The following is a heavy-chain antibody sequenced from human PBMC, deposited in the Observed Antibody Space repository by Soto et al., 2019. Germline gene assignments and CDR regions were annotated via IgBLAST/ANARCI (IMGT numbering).Heavy chain of an antibody. CDR3: SADRPDIGVGWWV. V-gene: IGHV1-58*02. CDR1: GSGFIRSG. J-gene: IGHJ6*02. D-gene: IGHD2-15*01. CDR2: IVVASGQT. Sequence: SVKVSCKASGSGFIRSGIQWVRQAHGQRLEWIGWIVVASGQTNYAQNFRGRVAITRDTSTATAYIELTGLTSEDTAVYFCSADRPDIGVGWWVWGQGTTATAS.